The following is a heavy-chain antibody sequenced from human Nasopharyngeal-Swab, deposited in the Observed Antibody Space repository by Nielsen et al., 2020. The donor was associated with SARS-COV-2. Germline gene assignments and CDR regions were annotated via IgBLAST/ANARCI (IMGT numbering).Heavy chain of an antibody. J-gene: IGHJ4*02. Sequence: GGSLRLSCIGSGFPFDDYAMHWVRQAPGKGLEGVSHIDSLGSMIDYADSVEGRFTIFRDNAKNTLYLQMNSLRVEDTAVYYCASLSAPVDYWGQGTLVTVSS. CDR2: IDSLGSMI. V-gene: IGHV3-9*01. CDR1: GFPFDDYA. CDR3: ASLSAPVDY. D-gene: IGHD3-16*02.